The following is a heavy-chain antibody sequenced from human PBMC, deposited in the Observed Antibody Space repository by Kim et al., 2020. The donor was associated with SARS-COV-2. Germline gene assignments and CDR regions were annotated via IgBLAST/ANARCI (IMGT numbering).Heavy chain of an antibody. CDR2: T. V-gene: IGHV1-2*02. CDR3: ARESTAMAFDY. J-gene: IGHJ4*02. D-gene: IGHD5-18*01. Sequence: TNFAQKFKGRVTMTRDTSISTAYMELSRLRSDDTAVYYCARESTAMAFDYWGQGTLVTVSS.